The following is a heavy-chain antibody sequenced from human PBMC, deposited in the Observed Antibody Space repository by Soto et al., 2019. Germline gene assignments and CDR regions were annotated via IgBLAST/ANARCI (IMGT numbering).Heavy chain of an antibody. CDR2: INHSGST. CDR1: GWSFSGYY. D-gene: IGHD3-3*01. CDR3: ARSIGYYDFWSGYPFFDY. J-gene: IGHJ4*02. Sequence: PSETLSLTCAFYGWSFSGYYWSWIRQPPGKGLEWIGEINHSGSTNYNPSLKSRVTISVDTSKNQFSLKLSSVTAADTAVYYCARSIGYYDFWSGYPFFDYWGQGTLVTVSS. V-gene: IGHV4-34*01.